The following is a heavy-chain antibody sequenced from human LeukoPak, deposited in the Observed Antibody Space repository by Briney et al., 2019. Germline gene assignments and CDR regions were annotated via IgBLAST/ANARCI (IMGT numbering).Heavy chain of an antibody. J-gene: IGHJ4*02. Sequence: ASVKVSCKASGYTFNSHGISWVRQAPGQGLEWMGGIIPIFGTANYAQKFQGRVTITADESTSTAYMELSSLRSEDTAVYYCARAYADEVNTFDYWGQGTLVTVSS. V-gene: IGHV1-69*13. CDR3: ARAYADEVNTFDY. D-gene: IGHD2/OR15-2a*01. CDR2: IIPIFGTA. CDR1: GYTFNSHG.